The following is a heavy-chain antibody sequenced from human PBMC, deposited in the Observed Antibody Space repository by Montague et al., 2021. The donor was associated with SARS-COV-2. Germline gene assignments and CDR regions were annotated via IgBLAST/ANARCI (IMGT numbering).Heavy chain of an antibody. V-gene: IGHV4-61*01. D-gene: IGHD3-22*01. CDR2: IYDSGST. CDR1: GDSVISDKYY. J-gene: IGHJ5*02. CDR3: VKGSGYP. Sequence: SETLSLTCTATGDSVISDKYYWSWIRQPPGKGLEWIGFIYDSGSTSYNPSLHSRVTITIDTSKNQFSLNLMSVTPADTAVYYCVKGSGYPWGQGTLVTVSS.